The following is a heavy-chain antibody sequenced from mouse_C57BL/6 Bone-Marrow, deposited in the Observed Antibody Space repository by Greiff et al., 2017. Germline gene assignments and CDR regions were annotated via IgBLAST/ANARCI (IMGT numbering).Heavy chain of an antibody. CDR2: ISPGDGDT. CDR3: EREDGYPAWFAY. J-gene: IGHJ2*01. Sequence: VKLQESGPELVKPGASVKISCKASGYAFSSSWMTWVKQRPGKGLEWIGRISPGDGDTNYNGKFKGKATLTAAKSSSTAYMHLSSLTSEDSAVYFCEREDGYPAWFAYWGQGTTRTVSS. V-gene: IGHV1-82*01. CDR1: GYAFSSSW. D-gene: IGHD2-3*01.